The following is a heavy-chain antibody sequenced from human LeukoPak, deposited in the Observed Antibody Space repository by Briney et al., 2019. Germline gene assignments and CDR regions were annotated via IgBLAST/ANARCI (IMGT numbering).Heavy chain of an antibody. Sequence: PSGTLSLTCTVFGGSINTINWWSWVRQSPGKGLEWIGQIYHGGNTNYNPSLKSRVAMLVDRSYNQFSLRLTSLTAADTAVYYCARELAVVGAVDAFDIWGQGTLVTVSS. CDR3: ARELAVVGAVDAFDI. CDR1: GGSINTINW. D-gene: IGHD2-15*01. CDR2: IYHGGNT. V-gene: IGHV4-4*02. J-gene: IGHJ3*02.